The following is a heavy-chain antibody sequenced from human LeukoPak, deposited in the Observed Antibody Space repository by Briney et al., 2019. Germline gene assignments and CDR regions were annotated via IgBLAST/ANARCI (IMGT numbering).Heavy chain of an antibody. CDR2: IDWDDDK. Sequence: QTLSMTCTFSGFSLITSGMCVSWIRQPPGKALEWLALIDWDDDKYYSTSLKTRLTISKDTFKNQVVLTMTNMDPVDTATYYCARISAYGDYYFDYWGQGTVATVSS. D-gene: IGHD4-17*01. CDR3: ARISAYGDYYFDY. CDR1: GFSLITSGMC. V-gene: IGHV2-70*01. J-gene: IGHJ4*02.